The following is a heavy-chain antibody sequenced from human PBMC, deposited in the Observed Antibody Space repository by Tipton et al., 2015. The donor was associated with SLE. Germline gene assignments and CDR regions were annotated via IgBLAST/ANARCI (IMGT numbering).Heavy chain of an antibody. CDR3: VRLFGGSGDV. CDR1: GGSISNYY. CDR2: VYTSGST. Sequence: LRLSCTVSGGSISNYYWSWIRQTPGKGLEWIGYVYTSGSTIHNPSLKSRVTISVDTSKNQVSLKLNSVTAADTAVYYCVRLFGGSGDVWGQGTLVTVSS. V-gene: IGHV4-4*08. J-gene: IGHJ4*02. D-gene: IGHD2-15*01.